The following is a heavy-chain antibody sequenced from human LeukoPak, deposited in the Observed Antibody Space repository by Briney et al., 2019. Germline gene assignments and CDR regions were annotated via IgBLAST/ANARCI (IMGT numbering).Heavy chain of an antibody. D-gene: IGHD6-13*01. Sequence: SETLSLTCAVYGGSFSGYYWSWIRQPPGKGLEWIGEINHSGSTNYNPSLKSRVTISVDTSKNQFSLKLSSVTAAGTAVYYCASNGIAAADYYFDYWGQGTLVTVSS. CDR1: GGSFSGYY. CDR2: INHSGST. CDR3: ASNGIAAADYYFDY. J-gene: IGHJ4*02. V-gene: IGHV4-34*01.